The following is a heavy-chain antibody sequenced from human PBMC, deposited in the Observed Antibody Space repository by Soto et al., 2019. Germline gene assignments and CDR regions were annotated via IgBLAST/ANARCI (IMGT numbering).Heavy chain of an antibody. CDR2: IYYSGST. CDR1: GGSISSSSYY. V-gene: IGHV4-39*01. J-gene: IGHJ3*02. Sequence: SETLSLTCTVSGGSISSSSYYWVWIRQPPGKGLEWIGSIYYSGSTYYNPSLKSRVTISVDTSKNQFSLKLSSVTAADTAVYYCARLERRAFDIWGQGTMVTVSS. CDR3: ARLERRAFDI. D-gene: IGHD1-1*01.